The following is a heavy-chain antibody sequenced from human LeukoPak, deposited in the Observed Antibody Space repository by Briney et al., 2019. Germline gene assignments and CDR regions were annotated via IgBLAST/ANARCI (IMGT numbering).Heavy chain of an antibody. CDR2: ISSSSSYI. D-gene: IGHD3-3*01. CDR1: GFTFSSYS. CDR3: AKGPYDFWSGPMYYFDY. Sequence: PGGSLRLSCAASGFTFSSYSMNWVRQAPGKGLEWVSSISSSSSYIYYADSVKGRFTISRDNSKNTLYLQMNSLRAEDTAVYYCAKGPYDFWSGPMYYFDYWGQGTLVTVSS. V-gene: IGHV3-21*04. J-gene: IGHJ4*02.